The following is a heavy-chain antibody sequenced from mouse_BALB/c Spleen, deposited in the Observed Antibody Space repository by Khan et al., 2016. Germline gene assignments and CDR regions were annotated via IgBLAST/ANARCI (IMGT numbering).Heavy chain of an antibody. J-gene: IGHJ4*01. CDR1: GYTFTDYS. CDR3: ARSRGSSYDYYAMDY. CDR2: INTETGEP. V-gene: IGHV9-2-1*01. Sequence: QIQLVQSGPELKKPGETVKISCKASGYTFTDYSIHWVKQAPGKGLKWMGWINTETGEPTYADDFKGRFAFSLETSASTAYLQINNLKNEDTATDCCARSRGSSYDYYAMDYWGQGTTVTVSS. D-gene: IGHD1-1*01.